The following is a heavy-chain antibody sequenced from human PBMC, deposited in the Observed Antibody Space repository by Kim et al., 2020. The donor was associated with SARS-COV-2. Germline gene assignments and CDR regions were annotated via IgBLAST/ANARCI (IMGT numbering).Heavy chain of an antibody. CDR2: INAGNGNT. V-gene: IGHV1-3*01. J-gene: IGHJ6*02. CDR1: GYTFTSYA. CDR3: ARVSIEEMTTVTSLTTKYYYYYGMDV. D-gene: IGHD4-17*01. Sequence: ASVKVSCKASGYTFTSYAMHWVRQAPGQRLEWMGWINAGNGNTKYSQKFQGRVTITRDTSASTAYMELSSLRSEDTAVYYCARVSIEEMTTVTSLTTKYYYYYGMDVWGQGTTVTVSS.